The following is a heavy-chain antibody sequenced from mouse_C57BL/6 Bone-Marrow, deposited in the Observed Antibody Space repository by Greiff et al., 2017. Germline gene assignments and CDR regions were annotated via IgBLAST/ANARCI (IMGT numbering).Heavy chain of an antibody. CDR2: IDPNSGGT. V-gene: IGHV1-72*01. CDR1: GYTFTSYR. J-gene: IGHJ4*01. CDR3: ARSTYSNYRYYYAMDY. D-gene: IGHD2-5*01. Sequence: QVQLQQPGAELVKPGASVKLSCKASGYTFTSYRMHCVKPRPGRGLEWIGRIDPNSGGTKYNEKFKGKATLTVDKPSSTAYMQLSSLTSEDSAVYYCARSTYSNYRYYYAMDYWGQGTSVTVSS.